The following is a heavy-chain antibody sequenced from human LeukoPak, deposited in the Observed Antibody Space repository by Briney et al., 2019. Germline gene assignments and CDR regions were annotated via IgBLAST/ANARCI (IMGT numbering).Heavy chain of an antibody. D-gene: IGHD6-19*01. V-gene: IGHV3-33*01. CDR3: ARDRSSGGEFDN. CDR2: IWYDGSNK. CDR1: GLTFSSDG. Sequence: SGGSLRLYCAASGLTFSSDGMHWVRQAPGKGLEWVAVIWYDGSNKYYADSVKGRFTISRDNSKNTLYLQMNSLRAEDTAVYYCARDRSSGGEFDNWGQGTLVTVSS. J-gene: IGHJ4*02.